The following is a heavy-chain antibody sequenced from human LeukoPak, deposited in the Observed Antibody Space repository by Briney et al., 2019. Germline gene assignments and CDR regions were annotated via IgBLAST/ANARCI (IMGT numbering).Heavy chain of an antibody. CDR1: GGSISSYY. CDR3: AREEYDSSWPLDY. D-gene: IGHD6-13*01. V-gene: IGHV4-4*07. CDR2: IYTSGST. Sequence: PSETLSLTCTVSGGSISSYYWSWIQQPAGKGLEWIGRIYTSGSTNYNPSLKSRVTMSVDTSKNQFSLKLTSVTAADTAVYYCAREEYDSSWPLDYWGQGTLVTVSS. J-gene: IGHJ4*02.